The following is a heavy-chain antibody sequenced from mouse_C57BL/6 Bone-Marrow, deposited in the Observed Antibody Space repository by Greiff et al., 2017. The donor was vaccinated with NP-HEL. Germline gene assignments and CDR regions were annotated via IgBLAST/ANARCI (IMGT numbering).Heavy chain of an antibody. V-gene: IGHV1-81*01. CDR1: GYTFTSYG. Sequence: QVQLQQSGAELARPGASVKLSCKASGYTFTSYGISWVKQRTGQGLEWIGEIYPRSGNTYYNEKFKGKATLTADKSSSTAYMELLSLTSEDSAVYFCARSRSTMVTTPFAYWGQGTLVTVSA. CDR2: IYPRSGNT. D-gene: IGHD2-2*01. CDR3: ARSRSTMVTTPFAY. J-gene: IGHJ3*01.